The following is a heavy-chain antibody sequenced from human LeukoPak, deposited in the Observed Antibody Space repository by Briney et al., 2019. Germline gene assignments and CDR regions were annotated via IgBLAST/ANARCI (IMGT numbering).Heavy chain of an antibody. CDR2: IYHSGST. Sequence: SETLSLTCTVSGYSISTSYYWGWIRQPPGQGLEWIGEIYHSGSTNYNPSLKSRVTISVDTSKNQFSLRLSSVTAADTAVYYCARGALRYFDWLKKDYYYMDVWGKGTTVTISS. D-gene: IGHD3-9*01. CDR3: ARGALRYFDWLKKDYYYMDV. J-gene: IGHJ6*03. V-gene: IGHV4-38-2*02. CDR1: GYSISTSYY.